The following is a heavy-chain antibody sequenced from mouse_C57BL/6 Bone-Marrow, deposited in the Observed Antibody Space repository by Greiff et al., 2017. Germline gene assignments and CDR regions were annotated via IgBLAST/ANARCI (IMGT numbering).Heavy chain of an antibody. Sequence: VQLQQSGPELVKPGASVKMSCKASGYTFTDYNMHWVKQSHGKSLEWIGYINPNNGGTSYNQKFKGKATLTVNKSSSTAYMGLRSLTSEESAVYYCAEQGTFDYWGQGTTLTVSS. J-gene: IGHJ2*01. CDR1: GYTFTDYN. CDR3: AEQGTFDY. CDR2: INPNNGGT. V-gene: IGHV1-22*01.